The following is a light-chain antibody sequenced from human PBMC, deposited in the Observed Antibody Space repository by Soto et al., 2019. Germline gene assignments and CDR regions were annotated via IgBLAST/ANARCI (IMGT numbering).Light chain of an antibody. J-gene: IGLJ2*01. CDR2: RNN. Sequence: QSVLTQPPSASGTPGQRVTISCSGSSSNIGSNYVYWYQQLPGTAHKLLIYRNNQRPSGVPDRFSGSKSVTSASLAISGLRSEDEADYYCAAWDDSLSNVVFGGGTQLTVL. CDR3: AAWDDSLSNVV. V-gene: IGLV1-47*01. CDR1: SSNIGSNY.